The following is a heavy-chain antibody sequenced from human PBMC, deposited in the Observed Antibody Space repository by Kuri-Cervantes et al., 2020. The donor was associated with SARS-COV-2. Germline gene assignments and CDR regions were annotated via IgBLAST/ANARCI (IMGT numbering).Heavy chain of an antibody. V-gene: IGHV4-59*01. J-gene: IGHJ5*02. CDR3: ARTDSPPLNWFDP. CDR1: GGSISSYY. D-gene: IGHD2-21*01. CDR2: IYYSGST. Sequence: GSLRLSCTVSGGSISSYYWSWIRQPPGKGLEWIGYIYYSGSTNYNPSLKSRVTISVDTSKNQLSLKLSSVTAADTAVYYCARTDSPPLNWFDPWGQGTLVTVSS.